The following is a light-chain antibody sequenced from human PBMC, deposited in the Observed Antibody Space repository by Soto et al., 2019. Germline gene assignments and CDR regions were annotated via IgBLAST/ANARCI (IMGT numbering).Light chain of an antibody. CDR1: QTVSKF. CDR3: QQTYSLPRT. CDR2: SAS. Sequence: DVQMTQSPSSLSASVGDSVTIACRASQTVSKFVNWYQQKPGKVPDLLIYSASTLYSGVPSRFSGSGPGTEFTLTISNLQPEDFATYYCQQTYSLPRTFAQGTKV. V-gene: IGKV1-39*01. J-gene: IGKJ1*01.